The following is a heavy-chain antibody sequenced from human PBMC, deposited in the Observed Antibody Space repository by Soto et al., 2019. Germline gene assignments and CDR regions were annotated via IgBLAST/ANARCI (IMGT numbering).Heavy chain of an antibody. CDR3: ARSGQTGTLTDYYYGMDV. CDR2: ITPFNGNT. D-gene: IGHD1-1*01. V-gene: IGHV1-45*02. CDR1: GYTFTYRY. J-gene: IGHJ6*02. Sequence: SSVNVPCKASGYTFTYRYLPWVRQAPGQALEWMGWITPFNGNTNYAQKFQDRVTITRDRYMSTYYMELSSLRSEDTAMYYCARSGQTGTLTDYYYGMDVWGQGTTVTVSS.